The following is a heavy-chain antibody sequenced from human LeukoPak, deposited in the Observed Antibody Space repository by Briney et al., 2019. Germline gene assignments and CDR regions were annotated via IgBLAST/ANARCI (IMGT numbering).Heavy chain of an antibody. Sequence: PGGSLRLSCAASGFTFSNYAMSWVRQAPGKGLEWVSGFSGSGGSTYYADSVKGRFTISRDNSKYTLYLQMNSLRAEDTAVYFCAKAGSMATPTPYYFDYWGQGTLVTVSS. CDR2: FSGSGGST. CDR3: AKAGSMATPTPYYFDY. J-gene: IGHJ4*02. V-gene: IGHV3-23*01. CDR1: GFTFSNYA. D-gene: IGHD5-24*01.